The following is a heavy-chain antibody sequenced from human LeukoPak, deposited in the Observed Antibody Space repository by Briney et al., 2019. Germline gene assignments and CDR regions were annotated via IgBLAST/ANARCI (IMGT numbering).Heavy chain of an antibody. V-gene: IGHV3-48*02. CDR1: GFTFSSYS. D-gene: IGHD3-22*01. CDR2: ISSSSSTI. Sequence: AGGSLRLSCAASGFTFSSYSMNWVRQAPGKGLEWVSYISSSSSTIYYADSVKGRFTISRDNAKNSLYLQMNSLRDEDTAVYYCASFRYYYDSSGYHFDYWGQGTLVTVSS. CDR3: ASFRYYYDSSGYHFDY. J-gene: IGHJ4*02.